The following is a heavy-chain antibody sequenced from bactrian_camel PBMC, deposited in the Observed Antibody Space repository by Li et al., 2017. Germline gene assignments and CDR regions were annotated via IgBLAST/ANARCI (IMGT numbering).Heavy chain of an antibody. D-gene: IGHD4*01. V-gene: IGHV3S6*01. CDR2: LKWDGTDT. J-gene: IGHJ4*01. Sequence: HVQLVESGGGLVQPGGSLRLSCAGSGFTLSTYFMSWVRQAPGKGLEWVSTLKWDGTDTYNADFVKGRFTISRDNTKNMLYLQMDRLEPEDTAVYYCAADTTWAPVATYTAAPYWGQGTQVTVS. CDR1: GFTLSTYF. CDR3: AADTTWAPVATYTAAPY.